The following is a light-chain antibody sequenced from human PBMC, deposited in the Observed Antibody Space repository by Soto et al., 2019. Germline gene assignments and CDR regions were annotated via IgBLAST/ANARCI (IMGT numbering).Light chain of an antibody. Sequence: EIVLTQSPATLSLSPGGRATLSCRASQSVSLSLAWYQQRPGQAPRLLIYDASKRASGIPARFSGSGSGTDFTLTISSLQTEDVAVYYCQQYYNTPLTFGGGTKVDIK. CDR1: QSVSLS. V-gene: IGKV3-11*01. CDR2: DAS. J-gene: IGKJ4*01. CDR3: QQYYNTPLT.